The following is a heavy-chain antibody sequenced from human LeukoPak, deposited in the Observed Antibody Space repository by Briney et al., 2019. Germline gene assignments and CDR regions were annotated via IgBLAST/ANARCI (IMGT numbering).Heavy chain of an antibody. CDR1: GDSVSSNSVA. Sequence: SQTLSLTCAISGDSVSSNSVAWNWLRQSPSRGLEWLGRTYYRSKWYNDYAVSVKSRITINPDTSKNQFSLQLNSVTPEDTAVYYCAGDMAYHAFDIWGQGTMVTVSS. CDR3: AGDMAYHAFDI. V-gene: IGHV6-1*01. D-gene: IGHD3-10*01. J-gene: IGHJ3*02. CDR2: TYYRSKWYN.